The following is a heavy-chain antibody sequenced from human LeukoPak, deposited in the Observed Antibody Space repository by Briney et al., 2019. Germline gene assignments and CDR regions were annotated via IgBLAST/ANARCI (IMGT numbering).Heavy chain of an antibody. CDR3: AREAVTTDYYYYMDV. V-gene: IGHV3-66*01. CDR1: GFTVSSNY. D-gene: IGHD4-17*01. J-gene: IGHJ6*03. Sequence: GGSLRLSCAASGFTVSSNYMSWVRQAPGKGLEWVSVIYSGGSTYYADSVKGRFTISRDNSKNTLYLQMNSLRAEDTAVYYCAREAVTTDYYYYMDVWGKGTTVTISS. CDR2: IYSGGST.